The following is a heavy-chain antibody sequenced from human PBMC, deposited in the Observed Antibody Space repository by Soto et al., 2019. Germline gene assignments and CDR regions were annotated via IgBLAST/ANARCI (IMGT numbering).Heavy chain of an antibody. CDR3: ARGSTGLLDY. D-gene: IGHD2-8*02. Sequence: SETLSLTCAVSGDSISSTNWWSWVRQPPGKGLEWIGEIYHSGSTNHNASLKSRVTISVDESKNQFSLKLSSVTAADTAVYYCARGSTGLLDYWGQGTLVTVSS. CDR1: GDSISSTNW. CDR2: IYHSGST. J-gene: IGHJ4*02. V-gene: IGHV4-4*02.